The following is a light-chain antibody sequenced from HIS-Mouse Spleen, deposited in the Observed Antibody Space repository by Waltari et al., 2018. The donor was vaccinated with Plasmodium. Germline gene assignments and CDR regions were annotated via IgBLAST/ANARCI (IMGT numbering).Light chain of an antibody. Sequence: QSALTQPPSASGSPGQSVTISCTGTSSAVGGYNYVPWYQQHPGKAPKLMIYEVSKRPSGGPDRFSGSKSGNTASLTVSGLQAEDEADYYCSSYAGSNNLVFGGGTKLTVL. J-gene: IGLJ2*01. CDR3: SSYAGSNNLV. V-gene: IGLV2-8*01. CDR2: EVS. CDR1: SSAVGGYNY.